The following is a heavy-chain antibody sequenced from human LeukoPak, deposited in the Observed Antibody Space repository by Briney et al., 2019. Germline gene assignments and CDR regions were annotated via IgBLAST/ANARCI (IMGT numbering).Heavy chain of an antibody. D-gene: IGHD2-2*01. CDR1: GFTFSGYA. J-gene: IGHJ4*02. CDR2: ISGSGSST. Sequence: GGSLRLSCAASGFTFSGYAMSWVRQAPGKGLEWVSVISGSGSSTYHADSVKGRFTISRDNSKNTLYLQMNSLRAEDTAVYYCARWDTPTYCSTATCYLLDYWGQGTLVTVSS. CDR3: ARWDTPTYCSTATCYLLDY. V-gene: IGHV3-23*01.